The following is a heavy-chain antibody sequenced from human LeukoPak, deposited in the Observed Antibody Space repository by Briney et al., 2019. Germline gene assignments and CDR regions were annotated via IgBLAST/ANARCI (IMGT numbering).Heavy chain of an antibody. CDR3: ARDRGRSYYDILTGYLGHYYYGMDV. Sequence: GGSLRLSCAASGFTFSSYAMHWVRQAPGKGLEWVAVISYDGSNKYYADSVKGRFTISRDNSKNTLYLQMNSLRAEDTAVYYCARDRGRSYYDILTGYLGHYYYGMDVWGQGTTVTVSS. D-gene: IGHD3-9*01. V-gene: IGHV3-30*04. J-gene: IGHJ6*02. CDR1: GFTFSSYA. CDR2: ISYDGSNK.